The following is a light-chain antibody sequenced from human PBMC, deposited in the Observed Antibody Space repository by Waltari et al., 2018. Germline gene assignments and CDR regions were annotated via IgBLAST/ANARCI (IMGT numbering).Light chain of an antibody. CDR3: QQYGSLPHT. CDR2: GAS. J-gene: IGKJ2*01. V-gene: IGKV3-20*01. CDR1: QSVTSSS. Sequence: ENVLTQSPDTLSLSPGERATLSCRASQSVTSSSLAWYQQKPGQAPRLLISGASSRATGIPDRFSGSGSGTDFTLTISRLEPEDFAVYYCQQYGSLPHTFGQGTNLEIK.